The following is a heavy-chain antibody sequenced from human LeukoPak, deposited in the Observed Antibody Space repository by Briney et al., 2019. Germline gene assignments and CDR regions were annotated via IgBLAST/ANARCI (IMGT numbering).Heavy chain of an antibody. CDR3: ARDLRSSACFDY. Sequence: ASVKVSCKASGYTFTGYYMHWVRQAPGQGLEWMGRINPNSGGTNYAQKFQGRVTMTRDTSISTAYMELSRLRSDDTAVYYCARDLRSSACFDYWGQGTLVTVSS. CDR1: GYTFTGYY. D-gene: IGHD6-6*01. V-gene: IGHV1-2*06. J-gene: IGHJ4*02. CDR2: INPNSGGT.